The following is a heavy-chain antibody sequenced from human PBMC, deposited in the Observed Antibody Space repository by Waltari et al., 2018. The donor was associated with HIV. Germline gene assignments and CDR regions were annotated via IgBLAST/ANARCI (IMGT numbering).Heavy chain of an antibody. D-gene: IGHD6-19*01. CDR2: ISGSGAST. Sequence: EVQLLESGGDLIQPGGSLRLSCAASGFTFSNYAMSWIRQAPGKGLEGVSSISGSGASTYYADAVQGRFTISRDNSKNTLFLQMNSLRAEDTAIYYCAKLRRVLWASDYWGQGTLVTVSS. CDR3: AKLRRVLWASDY. V-gene: IGHV3-23*01. J-gene: IGHJ4*02. CDR1: GFTFSNYA.